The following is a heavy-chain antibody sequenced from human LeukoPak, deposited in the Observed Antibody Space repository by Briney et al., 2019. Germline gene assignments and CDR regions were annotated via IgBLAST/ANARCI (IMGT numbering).Heavy chain of an antibody. CDR3: ARGERSGTYYIVTDYFDY. D-gene: IGHD1-26*01. CDR1: GGSFSGYY. Sequence: SETLSLTCAVYGGSFSGYYWSWSRQPTGKGLKWIGEINHSGGTNYNPSLKSRVTISVDTSKNQFSLKLSSVTAADTAVYYCARGERSGTYYIVTDYFDYWSQGTLVTVYS. J-gene: IGHJ4*02. V-gene: IGHV4-34*01. CDR2: INHSGGT.